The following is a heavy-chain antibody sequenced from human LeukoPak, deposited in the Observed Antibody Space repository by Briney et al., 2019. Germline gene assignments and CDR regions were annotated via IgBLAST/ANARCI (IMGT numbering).Heavy chain of an antibody. J-gene: IGHJ5*01. Sequence: ATVKVSCKASGYTFINHGISWVRQAPGQGLEWMGWISAYNGRTEYAPNLQDRVTMTTDTSTTTAYMELRSLTSDDTAVYYCGRWSPNPNDSWGQGTLVTVSS. CDR2: ISAYNGRT. CDR3: GRWSPNPNDS. CDR1: GYTFINHG. V-gene: IGHV1-18*01. D-gene: IGHD3-3*01.